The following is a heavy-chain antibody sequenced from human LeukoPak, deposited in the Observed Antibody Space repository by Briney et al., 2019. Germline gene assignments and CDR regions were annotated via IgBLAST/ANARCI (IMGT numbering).Heavy chain of an antibody. V-gene: IGHV3-66*02. J-gene: IGHJ4*02. CDR1: GFTFRSYT. CDR2: IYSGGST. D-gene: IGHD3-22*01. Sequence: GGSLRLSCAASGFTFRSYTMNWVRQAPGKGLEWVSVIYSGGSTYYADSVKGRFTISRDNSKNTLYLQMNSLRAEDTAVYYCASRKLDSSGYYYWGQGTLVTVSS. CDR3: ASRKLDSSGYYY.